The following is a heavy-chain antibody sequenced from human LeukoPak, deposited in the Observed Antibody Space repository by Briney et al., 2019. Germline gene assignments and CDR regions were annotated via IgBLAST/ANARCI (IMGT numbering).Heavy chain of an antibody. CDR1: GFTFGDYA. Sequence: PGRSLRLSCTTSGFTFGDYAMSWARQAPGKGLEWVGFIRSKAYGGTTEYAASVKGRFTISRDDSKSIAYLQMNSLKTEDTAVYYCTRDYCSSTSCDAFDIWGQGTMVTISS. V-gene: IGHV3-49*04. CDR3: TRDYCSSTSCDAFDI. D-gene: IGHD2-2*01. CDR2: IRSKAYGGTT. J-gene: IGHJ3*02.